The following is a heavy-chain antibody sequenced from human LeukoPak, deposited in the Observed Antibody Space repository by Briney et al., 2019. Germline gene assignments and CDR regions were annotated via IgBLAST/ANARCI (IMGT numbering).Heavy chain of an antibody. J-gene: IGHJ5*02. CDR2: ISDSGGST. CDR3: AKVDYYDSSGNYPNWFDP. V-gene: IGHV3-23*01. Sequence: PGGSLRLSCAASGFTFSSYAMSWVRQAPGKGLEWVSHISDSGGSTYYADSLKGRFTISRDNYKNTLYLQMNSLRAEDTAVYYCAKVDYYDSSGNYPNWFDPWGQGTLVTVSS. CDR1: GFTFSSYA. D-gene: IGHD3-22*01.